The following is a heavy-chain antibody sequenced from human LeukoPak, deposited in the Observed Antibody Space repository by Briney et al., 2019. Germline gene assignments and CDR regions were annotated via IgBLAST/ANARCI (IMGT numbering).Heavy chain of an antibody. J-gene: IGHJ3*02. V-gene: IGHV1-46*01. CDR2: INPSGGST. D-gene: IGHD2-21*02. CDR3: AREWSGDCYSPSSTCAFDI. CDR1: GYTFTDYY. Sequence: GASVKVSCKASGYTFTDYYMHWVQQAPGQGLEWMGIINPSGGSTSYAQKFQGRVTMTRDTSTSTVYMELSSLRSEDTAVYYCAREWSGDCYSPSSTCAFDIWGQGTMVTVSS.